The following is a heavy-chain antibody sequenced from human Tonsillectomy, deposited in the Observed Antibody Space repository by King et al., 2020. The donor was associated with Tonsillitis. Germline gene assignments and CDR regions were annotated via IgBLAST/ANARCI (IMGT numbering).Heavy chain of an antibody. CDR3: PGGFPVYGGSSRSRHYYFDS. Sequence: QLQESGPGLVKPSQTLSLTCVVSGGSIVSGAYYWSWIRQRPGEGLEWIGYIYYSGTTYYNPSLKSLVTFSLHTSKNQFSLRLSSVTAADTAEYYWPGGFPVYGGSSRSRHYYFDSWGQGTLVTVSS. J-gene: IGHJ4*02. CDR1: GGSIVSGAYY. CDR2: IYYSGTT. V-gene: IGHV4-31*01. D-gene: IGHD6-6*01.